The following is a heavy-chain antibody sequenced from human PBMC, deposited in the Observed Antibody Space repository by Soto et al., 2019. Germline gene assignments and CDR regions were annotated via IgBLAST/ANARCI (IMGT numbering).Heavy chain of an antibody. CDR2: ITGGGDAT. CDR1: GFTFSGYG. J-gene: IGHJ4*02. V-gene: IGHV3-23*01. CDR3: ARLSSGSYSDY. Sequence: VQLLESGGELVQPGGSLRLSCAASGFTFSGYGMIWVRQAPGKGLEWVSAITGGGDATFYADSVKGRCTVFRDNSQNTLYLQMNSLRAEDTAVYYCARLSSGSYSDYWGQGTLVPVSS. D-gene: IGHD3-10*01.